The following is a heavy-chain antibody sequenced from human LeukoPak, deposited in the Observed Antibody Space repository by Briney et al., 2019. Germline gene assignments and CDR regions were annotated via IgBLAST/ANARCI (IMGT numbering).Heavy chain of an antibody. CDR1: GYTFTGYY. D-gene: IGHD3-3*01. CDR3: ARELEWLLYSHYYYYMDV. Sequence: ASVKVSCKASGYTFTGYYMHWVRQAPGQGLEWMGRINPNSGGTNYAQKFQGRVTITTDESTSTAYMELSSLRSEDTAVYYCARELEWLLYSHYYYYMDVWGKGTTVTVSS. J-gene: IGHJ6*03. CDR2: INPNSGGT. V-gene: IGHV1-2*06.